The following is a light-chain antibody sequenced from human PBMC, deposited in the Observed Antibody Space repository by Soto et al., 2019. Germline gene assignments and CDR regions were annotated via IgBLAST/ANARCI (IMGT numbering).Light chain of an antibody. CDR1: QDISNY. CDR2: DAS. J-gene: IGKJ3*01. Sequence: DIQMTQSPSSLSASVGDRVTITCQASQDISNYLNWYQQKPGKAPKLLIYDASNLETGVPSRFSGSGYGTDFTCPISSLQPEDIATYYCQQYDNLPRFTFGPGTKVDIK. CDR3: QQYDNLPRFT. V-gene: IGKV1-33*01.